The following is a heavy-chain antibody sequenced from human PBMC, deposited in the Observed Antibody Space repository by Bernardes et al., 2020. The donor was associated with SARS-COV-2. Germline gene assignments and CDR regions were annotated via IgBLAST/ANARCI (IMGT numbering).Heavy chain of an antibody. CDR2: IYTSGST. D-gene: IGHD3-3*01. V-gene: IGHV4-61*02. CDR1: GGSIRSGSYY. Sequence: SETLSLTCTVSGGSIRSGSYYWSWIRQPAGKGLEWIGRIYTSGSTNYNPSLKSRVTISVDTSKNQFSLKLSSVTAADTAVYYCARDSWDITIFGVVTHYGMDVWGQGTTVTVSS. J-gene: IGHJ6*02. CDR3: ARDSWDITIFGVVTHYGMDV.